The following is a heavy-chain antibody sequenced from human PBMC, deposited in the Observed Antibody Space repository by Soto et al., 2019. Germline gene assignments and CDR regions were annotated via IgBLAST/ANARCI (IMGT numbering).Heavy chain of an antibody. Sequence: GGSLRLSCAASVFTFRSYGMHWVRQAPGKGLEWVAVISYDGTTNNYADSVKGRFTISRDNSKNTLYLQMNSLRAEDTAVYYCAKNRDFDDIVVVPTTIVYYNYGMDVWGQGTTVTVSS. V-gene: IGHV3-30*18. D-gene: IGHD2-2*01. CDR1: VFTFRSYG. CDR3: AKNRDFDDIVVVPTTIVYYNYGMDV. J-gene: IGHJ6*02. CDR2: ISYDGTTN.